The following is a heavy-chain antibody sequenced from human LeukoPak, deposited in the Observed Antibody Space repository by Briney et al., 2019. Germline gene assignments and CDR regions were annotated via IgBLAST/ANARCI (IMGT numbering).Heavy chain of an antibody. CDR2: IKQDRSDK. CDR3: ASYIAAAGDYYFDY. D-gene: IGHD6-13*01. CDR1: GFTFSSYC. J-gene: IGHJ4*02. Sequence: GGSLRLSCAASGFTFSSYCMSWVRQAPGKGLEWVANIKQDRSDKYYADSVKGRFTISRDNAKNSLYLQMNSLRAEDTAVYYCASYIAAAGDYYFDYWGQGTLVTVSS. V-gene: IGHV3-7*01.